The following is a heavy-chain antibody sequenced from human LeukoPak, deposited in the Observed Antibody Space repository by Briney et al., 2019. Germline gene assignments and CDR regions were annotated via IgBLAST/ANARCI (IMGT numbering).Heavy chain of an antibody. V-gene: IGHV3-23*01. J-gene: IGHJ4*02. D-gene: IGHD2-2*01. CDR3: ANGLPIVVVPAAKFDY. CDR2: ISSSGGST. Sequence: GGSLRLSCTASGFTFNNYAMSWVRQAPRKGLEWVSSISSSGGSTYYADSVKGRFTISRDNSKNTLYLQMNSLRAEDTAVYYCANGLPIVVVPAAKFDYWGQGTLVTVSS. CDR1: GFTFNNYA.